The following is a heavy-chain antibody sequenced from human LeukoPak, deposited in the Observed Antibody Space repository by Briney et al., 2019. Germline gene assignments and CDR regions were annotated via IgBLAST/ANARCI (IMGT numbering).Heavy chain of an antibody. Sequence: GGCLRLSCAPSGFTLDDYAMHGVRPAPGKGLEWVSGISWNSGSIGNADSVKGRFTISRDKAKTSLYLQMNSLRAEDTALYSCAKDIGYSYGYYYYGMDVWGQGTTVTVSS. V-gene: IGHV3-9*01. CDR1: GFTLDDYA. CDR2: ISWNSGSI. D-gene: IGHD5-18*01. J-gene: IGHJ6*02. CDR3: AKDIGYSYGYYYYGMDV.